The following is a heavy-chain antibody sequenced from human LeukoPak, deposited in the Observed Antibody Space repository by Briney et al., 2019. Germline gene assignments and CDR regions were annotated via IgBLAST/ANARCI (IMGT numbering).Heavy chain of an antibody. CDR1: GGSISSSSYY. Sequence: SETLSLTCTVSGGSISSSSYYWGWIRQPPGKGLEWIGSIYHSGSTYYNPSLKSRVTISVDTSKNQFSLKLSSVTAADTAVYYCARDRTGGNADAFDIWGQGTMVTVSS. V-gene: IGHV4-39*07. CDR3: ARDRTGGNADAFDI. J-gene: IGHJ3*02. CDR2: IYHSGST. D-gene: IGHD4-23*01.